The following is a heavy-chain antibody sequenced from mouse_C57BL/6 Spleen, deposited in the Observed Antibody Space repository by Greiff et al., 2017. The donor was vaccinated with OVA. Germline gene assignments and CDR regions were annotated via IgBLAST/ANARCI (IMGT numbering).Heavy chain of an antibody. CDR2: IDPSDSYT. CDR3: ARSGDYDWFAY. V-gene: IGHV1-69*01. CDR1: GYTFTSYW. D-gene: IGHD2-4*01. Sequence: QVQLQQPGAELVMPGASVKMFCKASGYTFTSYWMHWVKQRPGQGLEWIGEIDPSDSYTNYNQKFKGKSTLTVDKSSSTSYMQLSSLTSDDSAVYDCARSGDYDWFAYWGQGTLVTVSA. J-gene: IGHJ3*01.